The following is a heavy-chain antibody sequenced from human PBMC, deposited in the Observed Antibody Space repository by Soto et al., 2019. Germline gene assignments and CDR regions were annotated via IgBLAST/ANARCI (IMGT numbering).Heavy chain of an antibody. J-gene: IGHJ5*02. V-gene: IGHV4-38-2*02. Sequence: TLSLTCAVSGYSISSGYYWGWIRQPPGKGLEWIGSIYHCGSTYYNPSLKSRVTISVDTSKNQFSLKLSSVTVADTAVYYCARDQRDFWSGYSPYNWFDPWGQGTLVTVSS. CDR2: IYHCGST. CDR1: GYSISSGYY. D-gene: IGHD3-3*01. CDR3: ARDQRDFWSGYSPYNWFDP.